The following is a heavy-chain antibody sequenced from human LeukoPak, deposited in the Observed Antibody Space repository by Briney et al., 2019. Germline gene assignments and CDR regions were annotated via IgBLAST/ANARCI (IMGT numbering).Heavy chain of an antibody. D-gene: IGHD5-18*01. Sequence: SQTLSLTCTVSGDSISSGISYWNWIRHHPGKGLEWIGYISSSGNTYFNPSLKNRVTISADTSKSHFSLNLSSVTAADTAVYYCASRDIATGLDWGQGTLVTVSS. J-gene: IGHJ4*02. CDR3: ASRDIATGLD. CDR2: ISSSGNT. V-gene: IGHV4-31*03. CDR1: GDSISSGISY.